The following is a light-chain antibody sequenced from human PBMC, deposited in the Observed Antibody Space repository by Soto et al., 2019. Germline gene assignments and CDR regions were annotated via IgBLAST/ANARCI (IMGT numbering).Light chain of an antibody. Sequence: DVVLTQSPLSLPVTLGQPASISCRSSLSLVYSDGSTYLNWFQQRTGQSPRSLIYTVSNRDSGVPNRFSGSGSGSDFTLEISRVEAGDVVVYYCMQGTHWPPITCGRGTRLEIK. J-gene: IGKJ5*01. CDR2: TVS. CDR3: MQGTHWPPIT. V-gene: IGKV2-30*01. CDR1: LSLVYSDGSTY.